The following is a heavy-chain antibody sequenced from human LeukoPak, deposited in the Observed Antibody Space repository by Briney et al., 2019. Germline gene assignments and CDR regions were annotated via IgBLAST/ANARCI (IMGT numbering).Heavy chain of an antibody. Sequence: GGSLRLSCAASGFTFSSYWISWVRQAPGKGLEWVANIKQDGSEKYYVDSVKGRFTISRDNAKNSLYLQMNSLRAEDTAVYYCARDLMAYFDYWGQGTLVTVSS. CDR1: GFTFSSYW. D-gene: IGHD2-8*01. CDR2: IKQDGSEK. CDR3: ARDLMAYFDY. V-gene: IGHV3-7*01. J-gene: IGHJ4*02.